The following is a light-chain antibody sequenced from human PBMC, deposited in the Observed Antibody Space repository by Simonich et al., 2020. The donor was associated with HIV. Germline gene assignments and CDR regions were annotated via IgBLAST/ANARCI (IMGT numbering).Light chain of an antibody. V-gene: IGKV3-15*01. CDR1: QNINSN. J-gene: IGKJ1*01. CDR3: QQYNNWPCT. Sequence: EIVMTQSPATLSVSPGERATLSCRASQNINSNLAWYQQKPGQTPRLLIYGASTRATGNPARFSGSGSGTEFTLTISSLQSEDFAVYYCQQYNNWPCTFGQGTKVEIK. CDR2: GAS.